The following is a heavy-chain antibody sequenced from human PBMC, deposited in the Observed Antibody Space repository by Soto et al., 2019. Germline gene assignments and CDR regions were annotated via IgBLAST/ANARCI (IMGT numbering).Heavy chain of an antibody. CDR1: GFTFSSYG. CDR3: AKDFLYGGLPAGFDD. Sequence: GGSLRLSCAASGFTFSSYGMHWVRQAPGKGLEWVAGISYDGSNKYYADSVKGRFTISRDTSKNTLYLQMNSLRAEDTAVYYCAKDFLYGGLPAGFDDWGQGTLVTVSS. V-gene: IGHV3-30*18. J-gene: IGHJ4*02. D-gene: IGHD5-12*01. CDR2: ISYDGSNK.